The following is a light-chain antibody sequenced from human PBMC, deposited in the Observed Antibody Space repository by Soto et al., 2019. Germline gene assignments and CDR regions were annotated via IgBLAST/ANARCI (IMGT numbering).Light chain of an antibody. Sequence: PLPPSPSSLPASVGDSVTITCRAGQGISRYLAWYQQSAGKAPILLIYGASTLQSGVPSRFSGSGSGTEFTLTISSLQPEDFATYHCQQLQRTPFTFGPGTTVDV. J-gene: IGKJ3*01. CDR2: GAS. V-gene: IGKV1-9*01. CDR3: QQLQRTPFT. CDR1: QGISRY.